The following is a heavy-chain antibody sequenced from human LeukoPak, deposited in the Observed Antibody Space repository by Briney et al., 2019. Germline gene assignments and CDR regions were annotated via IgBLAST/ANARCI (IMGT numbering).Heavy chain of an antibody. J-gene: IGHJ4*02. D-gene: IGHD3-22*01. CDR2: INHSGST. V-gene: IGHV4-34*01. Sequence: PSETLSLTCAVYGGSFSGYYWSWIRQPPGKGLEWIGEINHSGSTNYNPSLKSRVTISVDTSKNQFSLKLSSVTAADTAVYYCARRRRYYYDSSGYRTLDYWGQGTLVTVSS. CDR3: ARRRRYYYDSSGYRTLDY. CDR1: GGSFSGYY.